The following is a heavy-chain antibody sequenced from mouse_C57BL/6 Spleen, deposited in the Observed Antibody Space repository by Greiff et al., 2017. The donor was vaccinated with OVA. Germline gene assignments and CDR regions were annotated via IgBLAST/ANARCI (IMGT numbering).Heavy chain of an antibody. CDR2: IYPRSGNT. Sequence: VQLKESGAELARPGASVKLSCKASGYTFTSYGISWVKQRTGQGLEWIGEIYPRSGNTYYNEKFKGKATLTADKSSSTAYMELRSLTSEDSAVYFCAYDYDVGFDYWGQGTTLTVSS. CDR3: AYDYDVGFDY. D-gene: IGHD2-4*01. J-gene: IGHJ2*01. V-gene: IGHV1-81*01. CDR1: GYTFTSYG.